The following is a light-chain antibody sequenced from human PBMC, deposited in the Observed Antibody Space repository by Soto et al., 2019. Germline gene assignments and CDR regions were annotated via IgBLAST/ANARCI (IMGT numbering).Light chain of an antibody. CDR2: NNN. CDR3: AAWDDSLSCHFL. Sequence: QSVLTQPPSASGTPGQRVTISCSGSSSNIGTNTVSWYQHLPGTAPKLLIYNNNQRPSGVPDRFSGSKSGTSASLAISGLQSEDEADYYCAAWDDSLSCHFLFGTGTKLTVL. CDR1: SSNIGTNT. V-gene: IGLV1-44*01. J-gene: IGLJ1*01.